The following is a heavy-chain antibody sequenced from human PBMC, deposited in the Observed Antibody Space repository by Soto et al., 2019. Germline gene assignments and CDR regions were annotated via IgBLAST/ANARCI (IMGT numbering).Heavy chain of an antibody. D-gene: IGHD5-18*01. V-gene: IGHV3-9*01. J-gene: IGHJ4*02. CDR3: AKAVGSYGNFDY. CDR2: ISWNSGSI. CDR1: GFTFDDYA. Sequence: EVQLVESGGGLVQPGRSLRLSCAASGFTFDDYAMHWVRQAPGRGLEWVSGISWNSGSIGYADSVKGRFTISRDNAKNSLYLQMNSLRAEDTALYYCAKAVGSYGNFDYWGQGTLVTVSP.